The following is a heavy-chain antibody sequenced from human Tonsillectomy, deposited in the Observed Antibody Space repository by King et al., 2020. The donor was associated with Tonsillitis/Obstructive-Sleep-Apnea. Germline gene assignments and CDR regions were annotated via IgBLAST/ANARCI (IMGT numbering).Heavy chain of an antibody. J-gene: IGHJ4*02. CDR1: GFTFSSHS. CDR2: ISSSSRSI. D-gene: IGHD3-3*01. CDR3: ARGAEEWLSVPDY. Sequence: VQLVESGGGLLQPGGSLRLSCTASGFTFSSHSMNWVRQAPGKGLEWISFISSSSRSIYYADAVKGRFTISRDNAKNSLYLQMNSLRDEYTALYYFARGAEEWLSVPDYWGQGTLVTVSS. V-gene: IGHV3-48*02.